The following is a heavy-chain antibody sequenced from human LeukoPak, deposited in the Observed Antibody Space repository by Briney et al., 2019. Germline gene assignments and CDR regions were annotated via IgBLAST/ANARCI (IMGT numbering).Heavy chain of an antibody. J-gene: IGHJ4*02. CDR3: ARPYYYDSSGYYAPFDY. CDR1: GYTFTGYY. Sequence: ASVKVSCKASGYTFTGYYMHWVRQAPGQGLEWMGWINPNSGGTNYAQKFQGSVTMTRDTSISTAYMELSRLRSDDTAVYYCARPYYYDSSGYYAPFDYWGQGTLVTVSS. V-gene: IGHV1-2*02. CDR2: INPNSGGT. D-gene: IGHD3-22*01.